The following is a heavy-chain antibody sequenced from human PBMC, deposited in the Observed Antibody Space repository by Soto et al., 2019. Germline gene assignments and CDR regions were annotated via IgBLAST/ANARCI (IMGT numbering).Heavy chain of an antibody. D-gene: IGHD2-8*01. CDR2: MNPNSGNT. CDR3: FRVYARNWANYYYGMDV. V-gene: IGHV1-8*01. J-gene: IGHJ6*02. CDR1: RYTFTSYD. Sequence: QVQLVQSGAEVKKPGASVKVSCKGSRYTFTSYDINWVRQATGQGLEWMGWMNPNSGNTGYAPKFQGRVTMTRNTSISTAYMELSSLRPEDTAVYSCFRVYARNWANYYYGMDVWGQGTTVTVSS.